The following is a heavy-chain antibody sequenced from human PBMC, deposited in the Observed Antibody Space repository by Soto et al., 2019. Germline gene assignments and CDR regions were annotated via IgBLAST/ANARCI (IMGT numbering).Heavy chain of an antibody. CDR3: ARFGYYYDSSGQTADS. Sequence: QVQLQESGPGLVKPSQTLSLTCTVSGGSISSGGYYWSWIRQHPGKGLEWIGYIYYSGSTYYNPSLKPRVTISVDTSKHPFSLTLSSVTAAATAVYYCARFGYYYDSSGQTADSWGQGTLVTVSS. CDR1: GGSISSGGYY. CDR2: IYYSGST. J-gene: IGHJ4*02. D-gene: IGHD3-22*01. V-gene: IGHV4-31*03.